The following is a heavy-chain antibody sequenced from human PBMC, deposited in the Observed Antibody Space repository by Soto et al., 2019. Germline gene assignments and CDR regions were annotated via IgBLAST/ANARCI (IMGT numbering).Heavy chain of an antibody. V-gene: IGHV1-18*01. Sequence: ASVKVSCKASGYTFTSYGIIWVRQAPGQGLEWMGWISAYNGNTNYAQKLQGRVTMTTDTSTSTAYMELRSLRSDDTAVYYCARDLVDYGDPYFDYWGQGTLVTVSS. CDR1: GYTFTSYG. CDR2: ISAYNGNT. D-gene: IGHD4-17*01. J-gene: IGHJ4*02. CDR3: ARDLVDYGDPYFDY.